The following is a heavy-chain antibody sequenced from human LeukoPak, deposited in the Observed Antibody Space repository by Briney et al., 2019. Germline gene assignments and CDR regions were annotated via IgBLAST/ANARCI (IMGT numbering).Heavy chain of an antibody. CDR3: ASYYYDSSGYYYY. Sequence: SETLSLTCTVSGGSISSYYWSWIRQPPGKGLEWIGYIYYSGSTNYNPSFKSRVTISVDTSKNQFSLKLSSVTAADTAVYYCASYYYDSSGYYYYWGQGTLVTVSS. CDR2: IYYSGST. D-gene: IGHD3-22*01. V-gene: IGHV4-59*08. CDR1: GGSISSYY. J-gene: IGHJ4*02.